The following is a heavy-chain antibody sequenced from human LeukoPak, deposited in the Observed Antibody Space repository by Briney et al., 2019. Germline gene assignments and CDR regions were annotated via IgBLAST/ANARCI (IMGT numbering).Heavy chain of an antibody. J-gene: IGHJ4*02. CDR3: ARVLHKRNYDSSTYYGY. D-gene: IGHD3-22*01. CDR2: ISSSSSTI. Sequence: GGSLRLSCAASGFTFSSYSMNWVRQAPGKGLEWVSYISSSSSTIYYADSVKGRFSISRDNAKNSLFLQMNSLRAEDTAVYYCARVLHKRNYDSSTYYGYWGQGTLVTVSS. CDR1: GFTFSSYS. V-gene: IGHV3-48*01.